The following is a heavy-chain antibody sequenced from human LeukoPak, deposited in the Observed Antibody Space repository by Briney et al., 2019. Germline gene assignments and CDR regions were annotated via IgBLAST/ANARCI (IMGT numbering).Heavy chain of an antibody. CDR2: IIPIFGIA. CDR1: GGTFSSYA. J-gene: IGHJ5*02. D-gene: IGHD2-2*01. Sequence: SVKVSCKASGGTFSSYAISWVRQAPGQGLEWMGRIIPIFGIANYAQKFQGRVTITADKSTSTAYMELSSLRSEDTAVYYCARDQKPDIVVVPAARPHWFDPWGQGTLVTVSP. CDR3: ARDQKPDIVVVPAARPHWFDP. V-gene: IGHV1-69*04.